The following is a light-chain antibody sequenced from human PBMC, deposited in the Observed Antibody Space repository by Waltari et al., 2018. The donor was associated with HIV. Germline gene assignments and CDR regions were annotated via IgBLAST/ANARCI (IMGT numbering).Light chain of an antibody. V-gene: IGLV3-1*01. J-gene: IGLJ3*02. Sequence: SYELTQTPSVSVSPGQTASITCSGAKLGDKYACWYQQKPGQSPVMGIYKDNKRPSGSPERFSGYHSGNPATLTIGGTQAMDEADYYCQAWDSSTWVFGGGTKLTVL. CDR2: KDN. CDR1: KLGDKY. CDR3: QAWDSSTWV.